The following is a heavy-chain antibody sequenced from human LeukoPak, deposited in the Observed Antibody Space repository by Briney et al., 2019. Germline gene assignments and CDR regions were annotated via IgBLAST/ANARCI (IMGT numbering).Heavy chain of an antibody. D-gene: IGHD3-3*01. V-gene: IGHV3-30*02. Sequence: GGSLRLSCAASGFSFSSYGMHWVRQAPGKGLEWVAFIRYDGSNKYYADSVKGRFTISRDNSKNTLYLQMNSLRAEDTAVYYCAKDESLYDFWSGYYLIDYWGQGTLVTVSS. CDR3: AKDESLYDFWSGYYLIDY. CDR2: IRYDGSNK. CDR1: GFSFSSYG. J-gene: IGHJ4*02.